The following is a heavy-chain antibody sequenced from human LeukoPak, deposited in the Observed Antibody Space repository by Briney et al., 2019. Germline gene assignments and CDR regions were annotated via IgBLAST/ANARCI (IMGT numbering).Heavy chain of an antibody. Sequence: GGSLRLSCAASGFIVSNSYISWVRQAPGKGPDWVSVIYSGGGTFHSDSVKGRFTVSGDYSKNTLYLQMNNLRADDTAVYYCARDSSGPAFWGQGTLVTVSS. V-gene: IGHV3-53*01. CDR1: GFIVSNSY. CDR3: ARDSSGPAF. J-gene: IGHJ4*02. CDR2: IYSGGGT. D-gene: IGHD3-22*01.